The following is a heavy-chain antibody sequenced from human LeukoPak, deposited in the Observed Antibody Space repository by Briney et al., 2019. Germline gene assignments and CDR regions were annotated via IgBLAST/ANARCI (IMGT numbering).Heavy chain of an antibody. D-gene: IGHD2-2*01. Sequence: SETLSLTCTVSGVSISSYYWSWVRQPAGEGLEWVGRIYTSGSTNYNPSLKSRVTMSVDTSKNQFSLKLSSVTAADTAVYYCTRSVVVVPAHYYYYYYMDVWGKGTTVAVSS. CDR2: IYTSGST. CDR3: TRSVVVVPAHYYYYYYMDV. CDR1: GVSISSYY. J-gene: IGHJ6*03. V-gene: IGHV4-4*07.